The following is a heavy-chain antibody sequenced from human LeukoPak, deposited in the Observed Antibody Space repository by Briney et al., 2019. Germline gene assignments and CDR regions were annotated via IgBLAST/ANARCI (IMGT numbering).Heavy chain of an antibody. J-gene: IGHJ4*02. Sequence: PSETLSLTCTVSGGSISSGSYYWSWIRQPAGKGLEWIGRIYTSGSTNYIPSRKSRVTISVDTTKNQFSLKLSSVTAADTAVYYCARAYGYVWGSYRLWGQGTLVSVSS. CDR2: IYTSGST. CDR3: ARAYGYVWGSYRL. D-gene: IGHD3-16*02. V-gene: IGHV4-61*02. CDR1: GGSISSGSYY.